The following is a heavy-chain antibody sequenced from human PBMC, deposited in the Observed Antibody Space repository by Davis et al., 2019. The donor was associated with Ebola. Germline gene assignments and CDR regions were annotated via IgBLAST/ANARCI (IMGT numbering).Heavy chain of an antibody. CDR1: GFTFSSYS. V-gene: IGHV3-48*02. D-gene: IGHD1-7*01. CDR3: ARVAVYNWNYRFDY. CDR2: ISSSSSTI. J-gene: IGHJ4*02. Sequence: GGSLRLSCAAYGFTFSSYSMNWVRQAPGKGLEWVSYISSSSSTIYYADSVKGRFTISRDNAKNSLYLQMNSLRDEDTAVYYCARVAVYNWNYRFDYWGQGTLVTVSS.